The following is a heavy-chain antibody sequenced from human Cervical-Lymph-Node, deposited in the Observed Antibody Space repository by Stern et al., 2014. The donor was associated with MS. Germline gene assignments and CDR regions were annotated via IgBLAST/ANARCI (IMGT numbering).Heavy chain of an antibody. D-gene: IGHD2-15*01. CDR2: INDAGSAP. V-gene: IGHV3-7*01. CDR3: ARGSDT. J-gene: IGHJ5*02. Sequence: EVQLVESGGGLVQPGGSLRLSCAASGFTFSSYWINWVRQAPGQGLEWVANINDAGSAPSYVDSFKGRFTISRYTSKTPLYLQMNSVRAEDTAVYYCARGSDTWGQGTLVTVSS. CDR1: GFTFSSYW.